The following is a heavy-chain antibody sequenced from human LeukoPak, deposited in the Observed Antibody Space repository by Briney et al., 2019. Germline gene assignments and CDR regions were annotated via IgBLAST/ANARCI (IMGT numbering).Heavy chain of an antibody. V-gene: IGHV4-4*07. CDR2: IYTSGGT. Sequence: PSKTLSLTCTVSGGSISSYYWSWIRQPAGKGLEWIGRIYTSGGTNYNASLKSRVSMSVDTSKNQFSLKLSSVTAADTAVFYCARENSGSYREFDYWGQGTLVTVSS. J-gene: IGHJ4*02. CDR1: GGSISSYY. D-gene: IGHD1-26*01. CDR3: ARENSGSYREFDY.